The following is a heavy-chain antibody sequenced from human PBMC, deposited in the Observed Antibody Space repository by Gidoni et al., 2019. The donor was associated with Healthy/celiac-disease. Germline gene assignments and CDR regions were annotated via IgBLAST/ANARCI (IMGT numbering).Heavy chain of an antibody. CDR3: ARGANYYGSGSLNYYYYGMDV. CDR1: GFPFSSYG. V-gene: IGHV3-33*01. Sequence: QVQPVESGGGVVQPGRSLRPSCSASGFPFSSYGMPWVRQAPGKGLEWVAVIWYDGSNKYYADSVKGRFTISRDNSKNTLYLQMNSLRAEDTAVYYCARGANYYGSGSLNYYYYGMDVWGQGTTVTVSS. CDR2: IWYDGSNK. D-gene: IGHD3-10*01. J-gene: IGHJ6*02.